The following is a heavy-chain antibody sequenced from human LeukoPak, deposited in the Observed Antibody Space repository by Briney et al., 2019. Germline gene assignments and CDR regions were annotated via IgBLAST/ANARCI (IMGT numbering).Heavy chain of an antibody. CDR1: GYTFTSYA. V-gene: IGHV1-3*01. CDR2: INAGNGNT. D-gene: IGHD3-22*01. CDR3: ARARTDYDSSVGYFQH. Sequence: GASVKVSCKASGYTFTSYAMHWVRQAPGQRLEWMGWINAGNGNTKYSQKFQGRVTMTRDTSTSTVYMELSSLRSEDTAVYYCARARTDYDSSVGYFQHWGQGTLVTVSS. J-gene: IGHJ1*01.